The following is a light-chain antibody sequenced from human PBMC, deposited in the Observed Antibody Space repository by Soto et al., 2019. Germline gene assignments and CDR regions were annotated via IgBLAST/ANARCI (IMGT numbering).Light chain of an antibody. J-gene: IGLJ2*01. CDR3: SSYAGAVV. V-gene: IGLV2-23*01. Sequence: QSALTQPASVSGSPGQSITLSCTRTSSGVENYNLVSWYQHRPGKAPKLIIYEGSQRPSGVSDRFSGSKSGNTASLTISGLPAEDEADYYCSSYAGAVVFGGGTKLTVL. CDR2: EGS. CDR1: SSGVENYNL.